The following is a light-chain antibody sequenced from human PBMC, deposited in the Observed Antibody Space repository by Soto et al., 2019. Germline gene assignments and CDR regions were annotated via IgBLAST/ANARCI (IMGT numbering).Light chain of an antibody. CDR1: QSIGHY. CDR3: QHRSSWPWT. CDR2: DAS. V-gene: IGKV3-11*01. J-gene: IGKJ1*01. Sequence: EIVLTQSPATLSLSPGERATLSRRASQSIGHYLAWYKQKPGQSPRLLIYDASNRATDIPVRFSGSGSGTDFTLTISGLDPVDFAVYYCQHRSSWPWTFGQGTRVEVK.